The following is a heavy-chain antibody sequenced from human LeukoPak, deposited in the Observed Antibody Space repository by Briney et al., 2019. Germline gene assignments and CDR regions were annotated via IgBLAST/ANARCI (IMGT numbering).Heavy chain of an antibody. V-gene: IGHV3-23*01. Sequence: GGSLRLSCTASGFTFGDYAMSWFRQAPGKGLEWASAISGSGGSTYYADSVKGRFTISRDNSKNTLYLQMNSLRAEDTAVYYCARGPYSYGSGSNGYYMDVWGKGTTVTVSS. D-gene: IGHD3-10*01. CDR2: ISGSGGST. J-gene: IGHJ6*03. CDR3: ARGPYSYGSGSNGYYMDV. CDR1: GFTFGDYA.